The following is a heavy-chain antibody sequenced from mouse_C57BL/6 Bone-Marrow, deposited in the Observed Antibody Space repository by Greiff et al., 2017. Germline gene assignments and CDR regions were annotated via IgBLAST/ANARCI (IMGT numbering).Heavy chain of an antibody. D-gene: IGHD2-3*01. CDR3: ARGAYDGYAMDY. CDR2: INYDGSST. V-gene: IGHV5-16*01. Sequence: EVNVVESEGGLVQPGSSMKLSCTASGFTFSDYYMAWVRPVPEKGLEWVANINYDGSSTYYLDSLKSRFIISRDNAKNILYLQMSSLKSEDTATYYCARGAYDGYAMDYWGQGTSVTVSS. CDR1: GFTFSDYY. J-gene: IGHJ4*01.